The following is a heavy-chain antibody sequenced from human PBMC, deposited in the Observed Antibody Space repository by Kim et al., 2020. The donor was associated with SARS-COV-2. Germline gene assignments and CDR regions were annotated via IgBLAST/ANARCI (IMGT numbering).Heavy chain of an antibody. CDR1: GFTFSSYA. CDR2: ISGSGGST. CDR3: AKGFAGYCSGGSCYRAFDI. Sequence: GGSLRLSCAASGFTFSSYAMSWVRQAPGKGLEWVSAISGSGGSTYYADSVKGRFTISRDNSKNTLYLQMNSLRAEDTAVYYCAKGFAGYCSGGSCYRAFDIWGQGTMVTVSS. V-gene: IGHV3-23*01. D-gene: IGHD2-15*01. J-gene: IGHJ3*02.